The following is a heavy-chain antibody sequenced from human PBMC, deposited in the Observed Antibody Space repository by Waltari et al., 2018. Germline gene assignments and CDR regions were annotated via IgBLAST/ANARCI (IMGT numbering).Heavy chain of an antibody. V-gene: IGHV3-21*01. CDR2: ISSSSSYI. J-gene: IGHJ4*02. CDR3: ARDPNYYDSSGPFDY. D-gene: IGHD3-22*01. Sequence: EVQLVESGGGLVKPGGSLRLSCAASGFTFSSYSMNWVRQAPGKGLEWVSSISSSSSYIYYADSVKGRFTISRDNAKNSLYLQMYSLRAEDTAVYYCARDPNYYDSSGPFDYWGQGTLVTVSS. CDR1: GFTFSSYS.